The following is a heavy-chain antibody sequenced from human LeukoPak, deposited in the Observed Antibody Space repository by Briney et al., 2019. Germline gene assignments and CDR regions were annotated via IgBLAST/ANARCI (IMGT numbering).Heavy chain of an antibody. D-gene: IGHD3-3*01. CDR2: INPNSGGT. Sequence: ASVKVSCKASGCTFTGYYMHWVRQAPGQGLEWMGWINPNSGGTNYAQKFQGRVTMTRDTSISTAYMELSRLRSDDTAVYYCARVPSNGDFDDAFDIWGQGTMVTVSS. J-gene: IGHJ3*02. V-gene: IGHV1-2*02. CDR3: ARVPSNGDFDDAFDI. CDR1: GCTFTGYY.